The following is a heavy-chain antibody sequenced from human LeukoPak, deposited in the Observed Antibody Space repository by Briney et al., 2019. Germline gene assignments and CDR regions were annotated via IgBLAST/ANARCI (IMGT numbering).Heavy chain of an antibody. CDR1: GYTFINYG. CDR3: ARGHGSSWLPFDY. CDR2: SSAYTGNT. D-gene: IGHD6-13*01. V-gene: IGHV1-18*01. Sequence: ASVKVSCKAYGYTFINYGISWVRQVPGQGLEWMGWSSAYTGNTNYAQKFQGRVTMTTDTSTSTAYMELRSLRCDDTAVYYCARGHGSSWLPFDYWGQGTLVTVCS. J-gene: IGHJ4*02.